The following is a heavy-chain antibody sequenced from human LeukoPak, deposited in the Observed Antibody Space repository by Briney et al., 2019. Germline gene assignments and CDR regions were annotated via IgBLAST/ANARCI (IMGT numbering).Heavy chain of an antibody. J-gene: IGHJ4*02. V-gene: IGHV4-59*01. CDR1: GGSISSYY. D-gene: IGHD1-26*01. CDR2: IYYSGNI. CDR3: ARAKWELSPFDS. Sequence: SETLSLTCSVSGGSISSYYWSWIRQPPGKGLEWIGYIYYSGNINCNPSLKSRVTISVDTSKNQFSLKLSSVTAADTAVYYCARAKWELSPFDSWGQGTLVTVSS.